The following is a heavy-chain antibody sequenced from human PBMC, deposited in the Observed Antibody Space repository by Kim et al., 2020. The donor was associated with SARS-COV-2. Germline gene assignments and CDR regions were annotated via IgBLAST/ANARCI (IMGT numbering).Heavy chain of an antibody. V-gene: IGHV3-21*01. J-gene: IGHJ2*01. CDR3: ATNTADYFDV. CDR2: ISGDSIRV. CDR1: GLIFSRVS. Sequence: GGSLRLSCASSGLIFSRVSMHWVRQAPGEGLEWVSSISGDSIRVYYADSLRGRFTISRDNARNSLYLQMDSLRAEDTAIYYCATNTADYFDVWGRGTLVTVSS. D-gene: IGHD2-2*02.